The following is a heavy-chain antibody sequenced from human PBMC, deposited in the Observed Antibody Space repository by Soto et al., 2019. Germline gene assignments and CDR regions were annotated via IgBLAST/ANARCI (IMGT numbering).Heavy chain of an antibody. Sequence: GASVKVSCKASGYTFTSYYMHWVRQAPGQGLEWMGIINPSGGSTSYAQKFQGRVTMTRDTSTSTVYMELSSLRSEDTAVYYCARDPLVAATPLRYYYYYGMDVWGQGTTVTVSS. CDR1: GYTFTSYY. CDR2: INPSGGST. V-gene: IGHV1-46*01. CDR3: ARDPLVAATPLRYYYYYGMDV. D-gene: IGHD2-15*01. J-gene: IGHJ6*02.